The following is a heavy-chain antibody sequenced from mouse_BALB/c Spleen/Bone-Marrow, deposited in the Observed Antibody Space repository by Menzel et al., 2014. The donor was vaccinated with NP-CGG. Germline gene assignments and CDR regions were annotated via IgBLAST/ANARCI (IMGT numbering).Heavy chain of an antibody. J-gene: IGHJ3*01. CDR2: LDPSNSVT. CDR1: GYTFTSFW. Sequence: QAQLQQPGPELVMPGASVKMSCKASGYTFTSFWMHWEKQRPGQSLEWFGMLDPSNSVTRLNQKFKDKVTLNVDKTSNTAYMQLSSLLSKDSAVYYCARSATWSAYRGQGTLVTGPA. CDR3: ARSATWSAY. D-gene: IGHD1-2*01. V-gene: IGHV1S127*01.